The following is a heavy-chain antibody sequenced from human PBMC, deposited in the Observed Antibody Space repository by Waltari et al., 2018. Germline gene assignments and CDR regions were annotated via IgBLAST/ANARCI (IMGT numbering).Heavy chain of an antibody. J-gene: IGHJ4*02. Sequence: QVQLVQSGAEATKPGASVKVSCQDSGYTFTSFDVNWVRQAPGQGLEWVGWMNPNTGHTGYAQKFQARVTLTRSTSISTAYMELSSLTSDDTAMYYCVRNVAFTGDFDYWGQGTLVTVSS. CDR3: VRNVAFTGDFDY. CDR1: GYTFTSFD. D-gene: IGHD7-27*01. V-gene: IGHV1-8*01. CDR2: MNPNTGHT.